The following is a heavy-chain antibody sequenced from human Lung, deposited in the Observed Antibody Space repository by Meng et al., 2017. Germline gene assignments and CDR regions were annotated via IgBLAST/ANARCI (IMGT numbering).Heavy chain of an antibody. CDR2: INPNSGGT. CDR3: AKALGWGSSPDY. Sequence: QVQLVQSGADVKKLGAPVKVSCKASGYTFTAYYIHWVRQAPGQGLEWMGRINPNSGGTNFAQKFQGRVIMTRDTSISTAYMELSSLGFDDTAVYYCAKALGWGSSPDYWGQGILVTVSS. D-gene: IGHD2-21*01. V-gene: IGHV1-2*06. J-gene: IGHJ4*02. CDR1: GYTFTAYY.